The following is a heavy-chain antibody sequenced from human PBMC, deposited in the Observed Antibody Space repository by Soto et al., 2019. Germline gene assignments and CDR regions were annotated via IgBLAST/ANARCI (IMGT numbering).Heavy chain of an antibody. Sequence: GGSLRLSCSASGFTFSSYAMSWVRQAPGKGLEWVSVISGSGGSTYYADSVRGRFTISRDNSNNKLYLQMNSLRAEDTAVEYAAYGGYQQVVRLPFDYWGQGTLVTVSS. J-gene: IGHJ4*02. CDR3: AYGGYQQVVRLPFDY. CDR1: GFTFSSYA. V-gene: IGHV3-23*01. D-gene: IGHD6-13*01. CDR2: ISGSGGST.